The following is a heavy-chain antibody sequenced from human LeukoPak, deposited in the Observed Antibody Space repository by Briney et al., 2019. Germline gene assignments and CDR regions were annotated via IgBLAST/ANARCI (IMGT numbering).Heavy chain of an antibody. CDR2: IYYSGST. D-gene: IGHD2/OR15-2a*01. J-gene: IGHJ4*02. V-gene: IGHV4-59*08. Sequence: SETLSLTCTVSDGSISSYYWSWIRQPPGKGLEWIGYIYYSGSTNYNPSLKSRVTISVDTSKNQFSLKLSSVTAADTAVYYCARLGPRFRPFSYDYWGQGTLVTVSS. CDR1: DGSISSYY. CDR3: ARLGPRFRPFSYDY.